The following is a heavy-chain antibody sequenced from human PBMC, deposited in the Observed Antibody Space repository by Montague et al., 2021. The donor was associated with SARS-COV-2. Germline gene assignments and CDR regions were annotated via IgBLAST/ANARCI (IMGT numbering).Heavy chain of an antibody. CDR1: GGSISGGGYY. CDR3: AGGSRNLVRGDHLDF. D-gene: IGHD3-10*01. CDR2: IYNGGST. Sequence: TLSLTCTVSGGSISGGGYYWSWIRQHPGDGLGWIGFIYNGGSTHSSPSLKGRVTISLDTSENQFSLNLSSVTAADTAVYFCAGGSRNLVRGDHLDFWGQGTLVTVSS. J-gene: IGHJ4*02. V-gene: IGHV4-31*03.